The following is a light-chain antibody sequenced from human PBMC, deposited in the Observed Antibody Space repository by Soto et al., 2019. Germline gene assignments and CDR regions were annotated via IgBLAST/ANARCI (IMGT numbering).Light chain of an antibody. CDR1: QTIISG. V-gene: IGKV1-5*03. J-gene: IGKJ1*01. Sequence: TESRSTLSGSVEDRVTLSCRAGQTIISGLACYQQKPGKAPKLLIYKASTLKSGVPSRFSGSGSGTEFTLTISSLQPDDYATYYCQPDNTYLPRTSAQGTKAVI. CDR2: KAS. CDR3: QPDNTYLPRT.